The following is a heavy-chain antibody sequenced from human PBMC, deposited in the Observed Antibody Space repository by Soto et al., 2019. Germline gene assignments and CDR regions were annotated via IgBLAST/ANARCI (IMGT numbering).Heavy chain of an antibody. V-gene: IGHV1-18*01. CDR2: ISTYNGKT. CDR3: ARDNEVAYTAASPFDY. Sequence: QVQLVQSGAEVTKPGASVRVSCKASGYTFINYGISWVRQAPGQGLEWMGWISTYNGKTYYAQKVQGRVTMTTDASTGTAYMELRRLRSDDTAVYYCARDNEVAYTAASPFDYWGQGTLVTVSS. D-gene: IGHD1-1*01. CDR1: GYTFINYG. J-gene: IGHJ4*02.